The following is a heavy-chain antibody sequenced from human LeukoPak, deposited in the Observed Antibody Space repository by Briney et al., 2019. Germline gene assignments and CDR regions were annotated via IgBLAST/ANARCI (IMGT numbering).Heavy chain of an antibody. Sequence: GGSLRLPCAATGFTVSNNYMSWVRQAPGKGLEWVSVIYSGGSTDYADSVKGRFTISRDNSKNTLYLQMNNLGAEDTAVYYCARGRPVGASTVEDYWGQGTLVTVSS. V-gene: IGHV3-66*01. CDR1: GFTVSNNY. D-gene: IGHD1-26*01. CDR2: IYSGGST. CDR3: ARGRPVGASTVEDY. J-gene: IGHJ4*02.